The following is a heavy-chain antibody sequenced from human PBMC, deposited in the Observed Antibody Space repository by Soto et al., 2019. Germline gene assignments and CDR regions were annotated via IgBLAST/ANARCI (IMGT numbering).Heavy chain of an antibody. CDR1: GFTVSSNY. CDR3: ARGYLGSNGMAV. J-gene: IGHJ6*02. Sequence: GGSLRLSCAASGFTVSSNYMSWVRQAPGKGLEWVSVIYSGGSTYYADSVKGRFTISRDNSKNTLYLQMNSLRAEDTAVYYCARGYLGSNGMAVWGLGTTVTVSS. V-gene: IGHV3-53*01. CDR2: IYSGGST. D-gene: IGHD3-10*01.